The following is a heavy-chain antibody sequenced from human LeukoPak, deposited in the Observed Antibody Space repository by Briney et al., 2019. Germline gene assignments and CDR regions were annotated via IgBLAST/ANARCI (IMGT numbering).Heavy chain of an antibody. D-gene: IGHD4/OR15-4a*01. CDR3: ASGRGARGDYFDY. V-gene: IGHV1-69*05. CDR1: GGTFSSYA. Sequence: ASVKVSCKASGGTFSSYAISLVRQAPGQGLEWMGRIIPIFGTANYAQKFQGRVTITTDESTSTAYMELSSLRSEDTAVYYCASGRGARGDYFDYWGQGTLVTVSS. J-gene: IGHJ4*02. CDR2: IIPIFGTA.